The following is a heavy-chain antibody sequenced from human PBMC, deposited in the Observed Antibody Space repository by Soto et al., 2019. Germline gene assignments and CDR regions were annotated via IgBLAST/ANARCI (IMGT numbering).Heavy chain of an antibody. Sequence: GGSLRLSCAASGFTFSSYGMHWVRQAPGKGLEWVAVISYDGSNKYYADSVKGRFTISRDNSKNTLYLQMNSLRAEDTAVYYCAKDLWYSSSWYDYWGQGTLVTVSS. V-gene: IGHV3-30*18. CDR2: ISYDGSNK. D-gene: IGHD6-13*01. CDR3: AKDLWYSSSWYDY. CDR1: GFTFSSYG. J-gene: IGHJ4*02.